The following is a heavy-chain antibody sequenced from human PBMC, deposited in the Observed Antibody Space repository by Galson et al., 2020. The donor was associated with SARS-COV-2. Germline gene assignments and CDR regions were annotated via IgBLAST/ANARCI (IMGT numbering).Heavy chain of an antibody. Sequence: ASETLSLTCTVSGGSISSYYWSWIRQPAGKGLEWIGRIDTSGNNNYNPSLKSRVTMSVDTSRNQFSLKMTSVTAADTALYYCARDRSRVDSSGWTTFDYWGQGTLVTVSS. J-gene: IGHJ4*02. CDR3: ARDRSRVDSSGWTTFDY. D-gene: IGHD6-19*01. V-gene: IGHV4-4*07. CDR2: IDTSGNN. CDR1: GGSISSYY.